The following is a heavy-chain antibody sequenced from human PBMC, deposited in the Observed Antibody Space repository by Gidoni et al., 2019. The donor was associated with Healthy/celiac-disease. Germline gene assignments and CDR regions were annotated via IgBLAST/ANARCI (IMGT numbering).Heavy chain of an antibody. J-gene: IGHJ6*02. CDR3: ARDCDGDSRGYYGMDV. CDR1: GGSFRGYY. CDR2: INHSGST. Sequence: QVQLQPRGAGLLKPSETLSLTCAVYGGSFRGYYWSWIRPPPGKGLEWIGEINHSGSTNYNPSLKSRVTISVDTSKNQFSLKLSSVTAADTAVYYCARDCDGDSRGYYGMDVWGQGTTVTVSS. D-gene: IGHD4-17*01. V-gene: IGHV4-34*01.